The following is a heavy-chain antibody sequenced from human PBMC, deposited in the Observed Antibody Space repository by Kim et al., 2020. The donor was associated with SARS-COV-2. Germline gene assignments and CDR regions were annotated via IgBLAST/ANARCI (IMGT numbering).Heavy chain of an antibody. J-gene: IGHJ3*02. Sequence: SETLSLTCTVSGGSISSYYWSWIRQPPGKGLEWIGYIYYSGSTNYNPSLKSRVTISVDTSKNQFSLKLSSVTAADTAVYYCARRPPGGALDAFDIWGQGTMVTVSS. CDR1: GGSISSYY. D-gene: IGHD3-10*01. CDR2: IYYSGST. CDR3: ARRPPGGALDAFDI. V-gene: IGHV4-59*08.